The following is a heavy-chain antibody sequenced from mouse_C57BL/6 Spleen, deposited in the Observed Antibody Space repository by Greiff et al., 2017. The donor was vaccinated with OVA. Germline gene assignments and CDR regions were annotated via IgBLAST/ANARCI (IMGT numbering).Heavy chain of an antibody. CDR1: GFTFSSYA. V-gene: IGHV5-4*01. D-gene: IGHD2-1*01. CDR2: ISDGGSYT. J-gene: IGHJ3*01. CDR3: ASYYGNGGAWFAY. Sequence: EVQLVESGGGLVKPGGSLKLSCAASGFTFSSYAMSWVRQTPEKRLEWVATISDGGSYTYYPDNVKGRFTISRDNAKNNLYLQMSHLKSEDTAMYYCASYYGNGGAWFAYWGQGTLVTVSA.